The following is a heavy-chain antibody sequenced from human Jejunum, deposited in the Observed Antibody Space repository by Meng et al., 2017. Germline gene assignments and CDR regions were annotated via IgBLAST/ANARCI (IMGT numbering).Heavy chain of an antibody. D-gene: IGHD1-7*01. CDR2: IYYTGST. V-gene: IGHV4-31*03. Sequence: VQLQESCLGLVKPSQTLSLTCTVSGGSLRTGAYYWSWIRQHPGKGLEWIGYIYYTGSTFYNPSLKSRVSISLETSKNQFSLKVTSVTAADTAFYYCARLGITETIGGFDPWGQGILVTVSS. J-gene: IGHJ5*02. CDR1: GGSLRTGAYY. CDR3: ARLGITETIGGFDP.